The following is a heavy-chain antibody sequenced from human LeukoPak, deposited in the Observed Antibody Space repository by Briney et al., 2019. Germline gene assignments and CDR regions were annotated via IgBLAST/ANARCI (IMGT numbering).Heavy chain of an antibody. Sequence: GGSLRLSCAASGFAFSTFAMIWVRQPPGKGLEWVSSIFPSGGEIHYADSVRGRFTISRDNSKSTLSLQMNSLRAEDTAIYYCATYRQVLLPFESWGQGTLVTVSA. J-gene: IGHJ4*02. V-gene: IGHV3-23*01. CDR1: GFAFSTFA. CDR2: IFPSGGEI. CDR3: ATYRQVLLPFES. D-gene: IGHD2-8*02.